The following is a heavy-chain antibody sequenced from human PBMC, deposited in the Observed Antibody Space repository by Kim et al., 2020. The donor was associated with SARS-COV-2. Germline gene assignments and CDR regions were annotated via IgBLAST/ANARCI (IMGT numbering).Heavy chain of an antibody. V-gene: IGHV1-3*01. CDR1: GYTFTSYA. Sequence: ASVKVSCKASGYTFTSYAMHWVRQAPGQRLEWMGWINAGNGNTKYSQKFQGRVTITRDTSASTAYMELSSLRSEDTAVYYCARVPITMIVVVRIPRAFDIWGQGRMVTVSS. CDR2: INAGNGNT. D-gene: IGHD3-22*01. J-gene: IGHJ3*02. CDR3: ARVPITMIVVVRIPRAFDI.